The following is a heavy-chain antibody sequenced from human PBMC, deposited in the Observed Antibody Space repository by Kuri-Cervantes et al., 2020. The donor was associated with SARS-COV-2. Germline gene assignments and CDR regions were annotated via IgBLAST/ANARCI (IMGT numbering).Heavy chain of an antibody. CDR2: IVVGSGNT. V-gene: IGHV1-58*02. J-gene: IGHJ3*02. Sequence: SVKVSCKVSGYTLTELSMHWVRQARGQRLEWIGWIVVGSGNTNYAQKFQERVTITRDMSTSTAYMELSSLRSEDTAVYYCAAVTCSSTSCYDAFDIWGQGTMVTVSS. CDR1: GYTLTELS. D-gene: IGHD2-2*01. CDR3: AAVTCSSTSCYDAFDI.